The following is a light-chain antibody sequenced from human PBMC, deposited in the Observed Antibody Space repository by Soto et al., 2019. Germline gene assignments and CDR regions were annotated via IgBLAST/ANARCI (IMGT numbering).Light chain of an antibody. CDR1: SSEIGDYNY. Sequence: QSARTQPSSASGSPGQSFTFSCTGTSSEIGDYNYVFWYQEHPGKAPKLMIYEVTKLPSGVPDRFPGPTSVNTASLTVSGLRADDEADYYCSSYAGNNNYIFGTGTKVTV. CDR2: EVT. J-gene: IGLJ1*01. CDR3: SSYAGNNNYI. V-gene: IGLV2-8*01.